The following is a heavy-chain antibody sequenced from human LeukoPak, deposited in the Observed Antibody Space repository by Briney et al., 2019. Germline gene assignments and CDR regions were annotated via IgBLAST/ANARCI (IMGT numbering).Heavy chain of an antibody. D-gene: IGHD3-10*02. CDR2: IYYSGST. V-gene: IGHV4-31*03. Sequence: SETLSLTCTVSGGSISSGGYYWSWIRQHPGKGLEWVGYIYYSGSTYYNPSLKSRVTISVDTPKNQFSLKLSSVTAADTAVYYCAREARGPNVRPPKYYFDYWGQGTLVTVSS. J-gene: IGHJ4*02. CDR1: GGSISSGGYY. CDR3: AREARGPNVRPPKYYFDY.